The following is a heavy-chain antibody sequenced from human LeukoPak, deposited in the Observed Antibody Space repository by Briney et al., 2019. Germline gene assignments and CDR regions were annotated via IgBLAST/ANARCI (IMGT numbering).Heavy chain of an antibody. CDR3: ARHSGSYGPWDAFDI. CDR2: TYYSGST. V-gene: IGHV4-59*08. Sequence: PSEKLSRTCTVSGGSISSYYWSWLRQRPGNGLEWIGNTYYSGSTNDKPSLKSRVTISVDTSKNPFSLKLSSVTAAATAVYYWARHSGSYGPWDAFDIWGQGTMVTVSS. CDR1: GGSISSYY. D-gene: IGHD1-26*01. J-gene: IGHJ3*02.